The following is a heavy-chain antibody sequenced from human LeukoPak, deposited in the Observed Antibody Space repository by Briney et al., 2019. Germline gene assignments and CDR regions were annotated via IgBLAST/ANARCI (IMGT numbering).Heavy chain of an antibody. CDR3: AREPTLAALTVDNWFAP. D-gene: IGHD6-13*01. V-gene: IGHV1-46*01. Sequence: ASVKVSCKASGYTLSSYYMHRIRQAPGQGLEWMGLINPSGSITTYAQKFQGRVTVTRDTSTSTVYMELRSLRSEDTAVYYCAREPTLAALTVDNWFAPWGQGTLVTVSS. CDR1: GYTLSSYY. J-gene: IGHJ5*02. CDR2: INPSGSIT.